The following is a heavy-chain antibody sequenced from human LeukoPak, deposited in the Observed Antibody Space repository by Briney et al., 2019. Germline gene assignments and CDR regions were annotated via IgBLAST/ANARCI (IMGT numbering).Heavy chain of an antibody. D-gene: IGHD3-3*01. CDR1: GFTFSSYE. V-gene: IGHV3-48*03. J-gene: IGHJ5*02. CDR3: ARLQEDYDFWSCSRAWFDP. Sequence: GGSLRLSCAASGFTFSSYEMNWVRQAPGKGLEWVSYISSSGSSISYADSVKGRFTISRDNAKKSLYLQMNSLRAEDTAVYYCARLQEDYDFWSCSRAWFDPWGQGTLVTVSS. CDR2: ISSSGSSI.